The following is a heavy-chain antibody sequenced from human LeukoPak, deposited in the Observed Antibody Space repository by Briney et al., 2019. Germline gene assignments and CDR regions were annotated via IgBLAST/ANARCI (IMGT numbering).Heavy chain of an antibody. D-gene: IGHD3-10*01. CDR1: GGSISSSHYY. V-gene: IGHV4-39*01. CDR3: ARQISDYYYYYIDV. Sequence: SETLSLTCTVSGGSISSSHYYWRWIRQTPGKGLEWIGTIYYSGTTYYNPSLESRATISEDTSKTQFSLTLRSVTAADTDVYYCARQISDYYYYYIDVWGKGTTVTVSS. J-gene: IGHJ6*03. CDR2: IYYSGTT.